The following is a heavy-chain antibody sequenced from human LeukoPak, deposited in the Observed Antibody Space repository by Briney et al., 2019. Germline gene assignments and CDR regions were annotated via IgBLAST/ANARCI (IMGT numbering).Heavy chain of an antibody. D-gene: IGHD6-13*01. CDR3: AREGIAAAGKRVRRSYYYYMDV. Sequence: PSETLSLTCTVSGGSISSYYRSWIRQPAGKGLEWIGRIYTSGSTNYNPSLKSRVTMSVDTSKNQFSLKLSSVTAADTAVYYCAREGIAAAGKRVRRSYYYYMDVWGKGTTVSVSS. CDR1: GGSISSYY. V-gene: IGHV4-4*07. CDR2: IYTSGST. J-gene: IGHJ6*03.